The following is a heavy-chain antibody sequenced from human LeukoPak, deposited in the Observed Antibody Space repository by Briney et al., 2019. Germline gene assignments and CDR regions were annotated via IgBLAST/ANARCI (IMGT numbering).Heavy chain of an antibody. CDR3: TRINYDSSDYPHPFDC. Sequence: PGGSLRLSCAASGFTFSDSAVHWVRQASGKGLEWIGRIRSKTNSYATAYAASVKGRFTISRDDSKNTAYLKMNSLKTEDTAVYYCTRINYDSSDYPHPFDCWGQGTLVTVSS. J-gene: IGHJ4*02. V-gene: IGHV3-73*01. CDR1: GFTFSDSA. CDR2: IRSKTNSYAT. D-gene: IGHD3-22*01.